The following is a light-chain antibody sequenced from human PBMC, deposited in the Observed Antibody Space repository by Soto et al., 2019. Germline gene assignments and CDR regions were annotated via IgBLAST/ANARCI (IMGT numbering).Light chain of an antibody. V-gene: IGKV1-5*01. CDR2: EAS. Sequence: DIQLTQSASTLSASVGDRVTITCRASRSINEWLAWYQKKPGKAPKLLIYEASKLESGVPSRFSGSGSGTELTLTISSLQPDDLSTYYCQETNYYVFGQGTQVEIK. CDR1: RSINEW. CDR3: QETNYYV. J-gene: IGKJ2*01.